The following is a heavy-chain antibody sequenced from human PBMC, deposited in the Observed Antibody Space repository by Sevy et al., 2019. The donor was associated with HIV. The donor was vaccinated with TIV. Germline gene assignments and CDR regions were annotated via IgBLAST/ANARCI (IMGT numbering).Heavy chain of an antibody. CDR1: GYTLTELS. CDR2: FDPEDGET. V-gene: IGHV1-24*01. D-gene: IGHD1-26*01. J-gene: IGHJ5*02. CDR3: ATLRGSGSRDNWFDP. Sequence: ASVKVSCKVSGYTLTELSMHWVRQAPGKGLEWMGGFDPEDGETIYAQKFQGRVTMTEDTSTDTAYMELSSLGSEDTAVYYCATLRGSGSRDNWFDPWGQGTLVTVSS.